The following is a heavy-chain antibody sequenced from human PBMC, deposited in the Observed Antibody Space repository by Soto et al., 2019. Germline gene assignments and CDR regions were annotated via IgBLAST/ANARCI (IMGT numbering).Heavy chain of an antibody. CDR3: ARPPGYISDWYYFDL. D-gene: IGHD6-19*01. Sequence: QVQLVQSGAEVKKPGASVKVSCEASGYTFIDYYMHWVRQAPGQGFEWMGRISPKSGVTNYAQKLQGRVTMTWDTSLNTAYMELSSLMSADSAVYYCARPPGYISDWYYFDLWGQGTLVTVSS. J-gene: IGHJ4*02. CDR2: ISPKSGVT. CDR1: GYTFIDYY. V-gene: IGHV1-2*02.